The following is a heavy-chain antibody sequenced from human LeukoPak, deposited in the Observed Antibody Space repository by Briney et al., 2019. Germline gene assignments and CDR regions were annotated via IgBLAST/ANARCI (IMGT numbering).Heavy chain of an antibody. V-gene: IGHV4-39*01. CDR2: IYYSGST. D-gene: IGHD2-15*01. CDR3: ARGIVVDAFDI. Sequence: PSETLSLTCTVSGGSISSSSYYWGWIRQPPGKGLEWIGSIYYSGSTYYNPSLKSRVTISVDTSKNQFSLKLSSVTAADTAVYYCARGIVVDAFDIWGQGTMVTVSS. CDR1: GGSISSSSYY. J-gene: IGHJ3*02.